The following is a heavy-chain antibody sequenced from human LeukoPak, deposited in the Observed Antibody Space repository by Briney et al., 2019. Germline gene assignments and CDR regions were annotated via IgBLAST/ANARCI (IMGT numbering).Heavy chain of an antibody. D-gene: IGHD5-12*01. CDR3: ASPYSGYDYNFDH. Sequence: GGSLRLSCAASGFTFSKHAMYWVRQAPGKGLEYVSAVTSDGGSTYYANSLKGRFTISRDNSKNTLFLQMSSLRTEDTAVYYCASPYSGYDYNFDHWGQGTLVTVSS. V-gene: IGHV3-64*01. CDR1: GFTFSKHA. J-gene: IGHJ4*02. CDR2: VTSDGGST.